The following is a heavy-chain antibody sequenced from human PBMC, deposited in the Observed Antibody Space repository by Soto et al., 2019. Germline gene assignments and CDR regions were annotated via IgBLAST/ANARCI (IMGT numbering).Heavy chain of an antibody. CDR2: ISGSGGST. J-gene: IGHJ4*02. V-gene: IGHV3-23*01. Sequence: GGSLRISRASSGFTVSSYALSWVRQAPGKGLEWVSAISGSGGSTYYADSVKGRFTISRDNSKNTLYLQMNSLRAEDTAVYYCAKVSGSGSYYPFDYWGQRTLVTVSS. CDR1: GFTVSSYA. D-gene: IGHD3-10*01. CDR3: AKVSGSGSYYPFDY.